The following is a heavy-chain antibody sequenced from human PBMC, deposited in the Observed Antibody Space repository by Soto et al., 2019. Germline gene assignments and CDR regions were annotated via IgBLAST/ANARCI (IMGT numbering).Heavy chain of an antibody. CDR2: TNDSGST. CDR3: ARPRTGSRGVDL. V-gene: IGHV4-34*01. Sequence: QVQLQQWGAGLLKPSETLSRICGVYGGSLSGYYWIWIRQSPGRGLEWIGETNDSGSTKYNPSLKSRVTISIDTSKNQFSLRLNSVTAADTAVYYCARPRTGSRGVDLWGQGMMVTVSS. CDR1: GGSLSGYY. J-gene: IGHJ5*02. D-gene: IGHD1-1*01.